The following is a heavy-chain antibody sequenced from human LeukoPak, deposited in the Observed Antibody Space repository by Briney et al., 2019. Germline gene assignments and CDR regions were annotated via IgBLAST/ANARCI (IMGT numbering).Heavy chain of an antibody. V-gene: IGHV3-30*02. CDR2: IRYDGSNK. J-gene: IGHJ4*02. CDR3: AKDGITIFGVVVPFDY. D-gene: IGHD3-3*01. Sequence: PGGSLRLSCAASGFTFSSYGMHWVRQAPGKGLEWVAFIRYDGSNKYYADSVKGRFTISRDNSNNTLYLQMNSLRAEDTAVYYCAKDGITIFGVVVPFDYWGQGTLVTVSS. CDR1: GFTFSSYG.